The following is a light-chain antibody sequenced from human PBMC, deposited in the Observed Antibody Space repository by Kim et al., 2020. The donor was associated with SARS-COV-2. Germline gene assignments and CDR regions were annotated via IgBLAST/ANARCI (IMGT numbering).Light chain of an antibody. CDR3: HRYHEWPKT. J-gene: IGKJ2*01. V-gene: IGKV3-15*01. Sequence: SVSPGGRAALSGRASQTISSSLAWYQQKPGQAPRLLIYGAATRATDIPARFSGSGSDTEFTLTIGSLQSEDFAVYYCHRYHEWPKTFGQGTKLEI. CDR1: QTISSS. CDR2: GAA.